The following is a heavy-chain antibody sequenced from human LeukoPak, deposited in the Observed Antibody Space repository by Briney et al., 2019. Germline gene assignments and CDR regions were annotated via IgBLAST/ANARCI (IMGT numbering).Heavy chain of an antibody. Sequence: GRSLRLSCAASGFTFDDYAMHWVRQAPGKGLEGVSGISWNSGSIGYADSVKGRLPISRDNPNNSLYLKMNSLRAEDTALYYCAKDIGDYGDYGVDYWGKRTLVTVSS. J-gene: IGHJ4*02. D-gene: IGHD4-17*01. CDR1: GFTFDDYA. CDR2: ISWNSGSI. V-gene: IGHV3-9*01. CDR3: AKDIGDYGDYGVDY.